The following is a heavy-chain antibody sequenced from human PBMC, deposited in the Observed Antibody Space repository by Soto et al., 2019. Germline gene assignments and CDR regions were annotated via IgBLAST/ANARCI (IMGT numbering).Heavy chain of an antibody. CDR3: TSSYYYASSGLVDY. V-gene: IGHV3-49*03. D-gene: IGHD3-22*01. CDR1: GFTFGDYA. J-gene: IGHJ4*02. Sequence: PGGSLSLSCTASGFTFGDYAMSWFRQAPGRGLEWVGFIRSKAYGGTTEYAASVKGRFTISRDDSKSIAYLQMKSLKTEDTAVYYCTSSYYYASSGLVDYWGQGTLVTVSS. CDR2: IRSKAYGGTT.